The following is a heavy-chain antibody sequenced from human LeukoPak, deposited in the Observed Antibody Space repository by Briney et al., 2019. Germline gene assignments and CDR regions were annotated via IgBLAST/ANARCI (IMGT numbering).Heavy chain of an antibody. CDR2: IYYSGST. D-gene: IGHD6-19*01. Sequence: PSETLSLTCTVSGGSISSSSYYWGWIRQPPGKGLEWIGSIYYSGSTYYNPSLKSRVTISVDTSKNQFSLKLSSVTAADTAVYYCARSPRGGAVAGTKVFDPWGQGTLVTVSS. V-gene: IGHV4-39*01. CDR1: GGSISSSSYY. CDR3: ARSPRGGAVAGTKVFDP. J-gene: IGHJ5*02.